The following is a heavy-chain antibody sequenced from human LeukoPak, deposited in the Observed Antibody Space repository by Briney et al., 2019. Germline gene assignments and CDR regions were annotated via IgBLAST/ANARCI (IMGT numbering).Heavy chain of an antibody. CDR2: INAGNGNT. CDR3: ARESSYYSSGWYMIEYYFDY. CDR1: GYTFTNYA. V-gene: IGHV1-3*01. D-gene: IGHD6-19*01. J-gene: IGHJ4*02. Sequence: ASVKVSCKASGYTFTNYALYWVRQAPGQRLEWMGWINAGNGNTKYSQKFQGRVTITRGASASTAYMELSSLRSEDTAVYYCARESSYYSSGWYMIEYYFDYWGQGTLVTVSS.